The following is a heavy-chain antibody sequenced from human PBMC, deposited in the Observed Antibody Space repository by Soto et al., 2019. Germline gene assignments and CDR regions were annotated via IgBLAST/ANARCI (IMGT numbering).Heavy chain of an antibody. CDR3: ARESTVTTFTSWFDP. CDR2: IYDSGST. V-gene: IGHV4-59*01. J-gene: IGHJ5*02. CDR1: GDSISSYY. Sequence: SETLSLTCSVFGDSISSYYWSWVRQPPGKGLEWIGYIYDSGSTNYNPSLKSRVTISIDTARNQFSLKLSSVTAADTAVYYCARESTVTTFTSWFDPWGQGTLVTVSS. D-gene: IGHD4-17*01.